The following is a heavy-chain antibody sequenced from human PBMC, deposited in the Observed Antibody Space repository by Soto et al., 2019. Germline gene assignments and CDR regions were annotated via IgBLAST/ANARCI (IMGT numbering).Heavy chain of an antibody. CDR1: GGSISSSNYH. J-gene: IGHJ3*02. CDR2: IYYSGST. D-gene: IGHD3-16*01. V-gene: IGHV4-39*01. Sequence: PSETLSLTCTVSGGSISSSNYHWGWIRQPPGKGLEWIGSIYYSGSTSYNSSLKSRVTISGDTSKNQFSLRLSSVTAADTAVYYCASPTLGAFDIWGQGTMVTVSS. CDR3: ASPTLGAFDI.